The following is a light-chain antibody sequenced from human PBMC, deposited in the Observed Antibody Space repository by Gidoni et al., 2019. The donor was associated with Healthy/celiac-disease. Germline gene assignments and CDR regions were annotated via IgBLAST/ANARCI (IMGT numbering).Light chain of an antibody. CDR1: QSISCR. V-gene: IGKV1-5*03. Sequence: DIQMTQSPPTLSASVGARVPITCRASQSISCRLALYQQKPGKAPKLRIYKASSLASGVPSRVSGSGSGTAFTLTISSLQPDDFATYYFQQYNSYSTFGQGTKVEIK. CDR2: KAS. J-gene: IGKJ1*01. CDR3: QQYNSYST.